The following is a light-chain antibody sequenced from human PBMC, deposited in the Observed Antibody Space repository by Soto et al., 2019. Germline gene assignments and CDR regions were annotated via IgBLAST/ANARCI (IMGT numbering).Light chain of an antibody. V-gene: IGLV1-47*01. CDR3: AVWDESLRGWV. J-gene: IGLJ3*02. CDR1: SSSIGTNY. CDR2: RND. Sequence: QSVLTQAPSASGTPGQTFTISCSGSSSSIGTNYVNWYQQLPGTAPKLLSYRNDQRPSGVPDRFSGSKSGTSASLTISGLRSGDEADYYCAVWDESLRGWVFGGGTKLTVL.